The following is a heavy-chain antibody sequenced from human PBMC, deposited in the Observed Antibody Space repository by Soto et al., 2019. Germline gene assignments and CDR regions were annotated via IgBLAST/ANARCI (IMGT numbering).Heavy chain of an antibody. J-gene: IGHJ4*02. D-gene: IGHD4-17*01. CDR2: IITILGIA. CDR1: GETYSSYT. CDR3: ARDTPGSTVTTLLVY. Sequence: SGRVSCKASGETYSSYTISWVRQAPGQGLEWMGRIITILGIANYAQKFRGRVTITADKSTSTAYMELSSLRSEDTAVYYCARDTPGSTVTTLLVYWGQGTLVSVSS. V-gene: IGHV1-69*04.